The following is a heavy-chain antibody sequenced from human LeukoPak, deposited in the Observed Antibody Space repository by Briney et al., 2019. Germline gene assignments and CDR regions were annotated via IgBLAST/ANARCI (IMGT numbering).Heavy chain of an antibody. CDR3: AKDLLAQFPQYGMDV. V-gene: IGHV3-11*01. CDR1: GLIFSDYY. J-gene: IGHJ6*02. Sequence: GGSLRLSCAASGLIFSDYYMSWIRQAPGKGLEWVSYISSSGSIKYYADSVKGRFTISRDNAKNSLYLQMNSLRAEDTAVYYCAKDLLAQFPQYGMDVWGQGTTVTVSS. CDR2: ISSSGSIK. D-gene: IGHD6-19*01.